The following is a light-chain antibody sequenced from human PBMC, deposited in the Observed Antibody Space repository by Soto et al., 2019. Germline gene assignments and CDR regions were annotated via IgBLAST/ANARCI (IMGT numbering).Light chain of an antibody. V-gene: IGLV2-8*01. CDR1: SSDFGGDKY. CDR2: EVT. CDR3: TSYGGVNNWL. J-gene: IGLJ2*01. Sequence: QSALTQPPSASGSPGQSVTISCTGTSSDFGGDKYVSWYQQHPGKAPRLMIYEVTERPSGVPDRFSASKSGNTASLTVSGLQAEDDADYYCTSYGGVNNWLFGRGTQLIVL.